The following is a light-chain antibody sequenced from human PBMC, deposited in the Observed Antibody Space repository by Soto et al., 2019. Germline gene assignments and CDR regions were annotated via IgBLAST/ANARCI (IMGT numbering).Light chain of an antibody. CDR1: QSLNTKY. J-gene: IGKJ4*01. CDR2: GAS. V-gene: IGKV3-20*01. CDR3: QLYGSVLT. Sequence: EIVLTQSPDTLSLSQGDRATLSCRASQSLNTKYLAWYQQKPGQAPRLPIHGASSRATDIPDRFRGSGSGTEFTLTIFRLEPEDFAVYYCQLYGSVLTFAGGTKVEI.